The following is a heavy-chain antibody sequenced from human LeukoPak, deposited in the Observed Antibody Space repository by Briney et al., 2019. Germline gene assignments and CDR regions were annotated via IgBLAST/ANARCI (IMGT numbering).Heavy chain of an antibody. Sequence: GGSLRLSCAASGFTVSNNYMSWVRQAPGKGLEWVSVIYSGGSTYYADSVKGRFTISRDNSKNTLFLQMNSLRAGDTAVYYCARGTVTMVDYWGQGTLVTVSS. CDR1: GFTVSNNY. V-gene: IGHV3-66*01. D-gene: IGHD3-10*01. J-gene: IGHJ4*02. CDR3: ARGTVTMVDY. CDR2: IYSGGST.